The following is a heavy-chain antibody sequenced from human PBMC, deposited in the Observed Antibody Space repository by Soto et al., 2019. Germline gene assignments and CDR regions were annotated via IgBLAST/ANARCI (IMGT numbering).Heavy chain of an antibody. J-gene: IGHJ2*01. CDR3: ARGPEGIDSSGSQLGYWYFDL. Sequence: TLSLTCTVSGGSISSGDYYWSCIRQPPGKGLELIGYIYYSGSTYYNPSLKSRVTISVDTSKNQFSLKLSSVTAADTAVYYCARGPEGIDSSGSQLGYWYFDLWGRGTLVTVSS. V-gene: IGHV4-30-4*01. CDR2: IYYSGST. CDR1: GGSISSGDYY. D-gene: IGHD3-22*01.